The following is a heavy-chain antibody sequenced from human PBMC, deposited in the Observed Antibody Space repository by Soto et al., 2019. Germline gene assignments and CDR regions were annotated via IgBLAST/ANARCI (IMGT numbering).Heavy chain of an antibody. D-gene: IGHD6-13*01. J-gene: IGHJ5*02. CDR1: GGSISSSSYY. V-gene: IGHV4-39*01. CDR3: ARQSIAAAGTSWFDP. Sequence: LSLTCTVSGGSISSSSYYWGWIRQPPGKGLEWIGSIYYSGSTYYNPSLKGRVTISVDTSKNQFSLKLSSVTAADTAVYYCARQSIAAAGTSWFDPWGQGTLVTVSS. CDR2: IYYSGST.